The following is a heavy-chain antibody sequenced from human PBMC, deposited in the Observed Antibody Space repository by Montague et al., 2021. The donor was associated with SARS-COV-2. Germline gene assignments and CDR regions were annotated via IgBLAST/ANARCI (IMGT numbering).Heavy chain of an antibody. CDR2: ISYDGSNK. Sequence: SLRLSCAASGFTFSSYAMHWVRQAPGKGLEWVAVISYDGSNKYYADSVKGRFTISRGNSKNTLYLQMNSLRAEDTAVYYCARAGGGSYYSWFDPWGQGTLVTVSS. V-gene: IGHV3-30*04. CDR3: ARAGGGSYYSWFDP. CDR1: GFTFSSYA. D-gene: IGHD1-26*01. J-gene: IGHJ5*02.